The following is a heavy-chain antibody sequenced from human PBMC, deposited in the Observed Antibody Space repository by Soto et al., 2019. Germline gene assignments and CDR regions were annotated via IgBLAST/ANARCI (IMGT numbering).Heavy chain of an antibody. Sequence: ASVKVSCKASGYTFTSYAMHWVRQAPGQRLEWMGWINAGNGNTKYSQKFQGRVTITRDTSASTAYMELSSLRSEDTAVYYCASSRSPVSHYYDPIDPWGQGTLVTVSS. J-gene: IGHJ5*02. CDR3: ASSRSPVSHYYDPIDP. V-gene: IGHV1-3*01. CDR1: GYTFTSYA. D-gene: IGHD3-22*01. CDR2: INAGNGNT.